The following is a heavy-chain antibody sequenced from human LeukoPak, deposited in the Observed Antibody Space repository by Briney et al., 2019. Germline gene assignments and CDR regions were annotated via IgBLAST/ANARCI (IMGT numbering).Heavy chain of an antibody. D-gene: IGHD1-26*01. Sequence: GGSLRLSCAASGFTFDDYGMSWVRQAPGKGLEWVSGINWNGGSTGYADSVKGRFTISRDNAKNSLYLQMNSLRADHTALYKCARVKGVGATASFDYWGQGTLVTVSS. CDR1: GFTFDDYG. CDR3: ARVKGVGATASFDY. CDR2: INWNGGST. J-gene: IGHJ4*02. V-gene: IGHV3-20*01.